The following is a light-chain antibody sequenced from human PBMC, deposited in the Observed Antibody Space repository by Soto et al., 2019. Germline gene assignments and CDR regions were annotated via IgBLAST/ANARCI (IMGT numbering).Light chain of an antibody. CDR2: GAS. CDR3: QQYNNWPRT. CDR1: QSLTNN. J-gene: IGKJ1*01. Sequence: EIVLTQSPGTLSLSPGERATLSCRASQSLTNNYFAWYQQKPGRALRLLIDGASTRATGIPARFSGSGSGTEFTLTISSLQSEDFAVYFCQQYNNWPRTFGQGTKV. V-gene: IGKV3-15*01.